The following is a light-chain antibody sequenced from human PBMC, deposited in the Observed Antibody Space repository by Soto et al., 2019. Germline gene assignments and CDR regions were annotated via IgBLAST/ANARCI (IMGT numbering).Light chain of an antibody. J-gene: IGLJ3*02. V-gene: IGLV2-8*01. CDR3: TSYVGNNIWV. CDR2: EVT. Sequence: QSALTQPPSASGSPGQSVTISCTGTCSDVGAYNYVSWYQQYPGKAPKLMIYEVTKRPSGVPDRFSGSKSGNTASLTVSGLQAEDEADYYCTSYVGNNIWVFGGGTKLTVL. CDR1: CSDVGAYNY.